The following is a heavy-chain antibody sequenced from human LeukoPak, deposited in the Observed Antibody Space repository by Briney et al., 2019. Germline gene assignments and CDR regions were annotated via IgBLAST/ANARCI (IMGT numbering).Heavy chain of an antibody. CDR3: ARVYSSTHNWFDT. CDR1: GGSISTTSYF. CDR2: IYYSGTT. D-gene: IGHD6-19*01. Sequence: SETLSLTCTVSGGSISTTSYFWARIRQPPGEGLEWIGSIYYSGTTYFNSSLKSRLTISVERSKNHFSLKLSSLTVADTALYYCARVYSSTHNWFDTWGQGIQVTVSS. J-gene: IGHJ5*02. V-gene: IGHV4-39*07.